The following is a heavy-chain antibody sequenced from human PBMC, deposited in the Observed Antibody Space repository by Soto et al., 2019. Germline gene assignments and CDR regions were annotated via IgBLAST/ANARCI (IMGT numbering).Heavy chain of an antibody. Sequence: WASVKVSCKASGYTFTGYYMHWVRQAPGQGLEWMGWINPNSGGTNYAQKFQGWVTMTRDTSISTAYMELSRLRSDDTAVYYCARGAMIAVAGPCDYWGQGTLVTVSS. CDR2: INPNSGGT. V-gene: IGHV1-2*04. D-gene: IGHD6-19*01. J-gene: IGHJ4*02. CDR3: ARGAMIAVAGPCDY. CDR1: GYTFTGYY.